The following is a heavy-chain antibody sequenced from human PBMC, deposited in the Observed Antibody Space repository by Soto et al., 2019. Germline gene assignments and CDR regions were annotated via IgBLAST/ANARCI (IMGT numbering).Heavy chain of an antibody. J-gene: IGHJ4*02. Sequence: PGGSLRLSCEASGVTFSSYAMSWVRQGPGKGLEWVSAISGGGDKTFYTDSAKGRFTISRDNSKNTLYLQMNSLRAEDTAVYYCARRSSGWYFDYWGQGTLVTVSS. D-gene: IGHD6-19*01. CDR2: ISGGGDKT. CDR3: ARRSSGWYFDY. V-gene: IGHV3-23*01. CDR1: GVTFSSYA.